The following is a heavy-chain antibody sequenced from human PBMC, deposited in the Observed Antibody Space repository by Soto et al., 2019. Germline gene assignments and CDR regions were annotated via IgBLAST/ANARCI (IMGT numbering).Heavy chain of an antibody. J-gene: IGHJ4*02. CDR1: GGSSSGWY. CDR3: ARGPYSRGVGATNPSN. D-gene: IGHD1-26*01. Sequence: SETLSLTCAVYGGSSSGWYWTWIRQSPVKGLEWIGEISSGSTNYNPSLKSRVTISADMSKNQFSLKLTSVAAADTAIYYCARGPYSRGVGATNPSNWGQGTQVTVSS. CDR2: ISSGST. V-gene: IGHV4-34*01.